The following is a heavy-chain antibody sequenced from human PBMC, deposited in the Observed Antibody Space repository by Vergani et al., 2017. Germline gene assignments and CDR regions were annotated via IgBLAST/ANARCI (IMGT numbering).Heavy chain of an antibody. CDR1: GGTFSSYA. CDR3: ARGYYDSSGYYFGAFDI. CDR2: IIPIFGTA. V-gene: IGHV1-69*13. J-gene: IGHJ3*02. Sequence: QVQLVQSGAEVKKPGSSVKVSCKASGGTFSSYAISWVRQAPGQGLEWMGRIIPIFGTANYAQQFQGRVTITADESTSTAYMELSSLRSEDTAVYYCARGYYDSSGYYFGAFDIWGQGTMVTVSS. D-gene: IGHD3-22*01.